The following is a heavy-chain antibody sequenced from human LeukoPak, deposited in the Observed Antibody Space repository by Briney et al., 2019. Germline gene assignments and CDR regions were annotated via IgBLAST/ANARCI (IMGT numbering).Heavy chain of an antibody. Sequence: GGSLRLSCAASGFTFSDHYMDWVRQAPGKGLEWVGRSRNKANSYTTEYAASVKGRFTISRDDSKNSLYLQMNSLKTEDTAVYFCARGLTGTYYNYWGQGTLVTVSS. J-gene: IGHJ4*02. CDR3: ARGLTGTYYNY. V-gene: IGHV3-72*01. D-gene: IGHD1-26*01. CDR1: GFTFSDHY. CDR2: SRNKANSYTT.